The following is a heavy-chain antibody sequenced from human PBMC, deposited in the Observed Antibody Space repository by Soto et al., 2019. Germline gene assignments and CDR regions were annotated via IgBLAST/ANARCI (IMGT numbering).Heavy chain of an antibody. CDR3: ARQYSGYDVGYYYYYYMDV. D-gene: IGHD5-12*01. CDR2: IYYSGST. V-gene: IGHV4-59*08. CDR1: GGSISSYY. J-gene: IGHJ6*03. Sequence: SETLSLTCTVSGGSISSYYWSWIRQPPGKGLEWIGYIYYSGSTNYNPSLKSRVTISVDTSKNQSSLKLSSVTAADTAVYYCARQYSGYDVGYYYYYYMDVWGKGTTVTVSS.